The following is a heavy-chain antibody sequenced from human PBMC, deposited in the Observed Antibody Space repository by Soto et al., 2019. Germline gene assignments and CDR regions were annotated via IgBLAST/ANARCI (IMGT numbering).Heavy chain of an antibody. Sequence: PSETLSLTCPVSGSSITSGSYYWSWIRQHPGKGLEWIGYIYHRGSTYYNPSLKSRVTISIDTSKNQFSLRLTSVTAADTAVYYCARDYMAVMDWGQGTLVTVSS. CDR1: GSSITSGSYY. CDR2: IYHRGST. V-gene: IGHV4-31*03. CDR3: ARDYMAVMD. D-gene: IGHD2-21*01. J-gene: IGHJ4*02.